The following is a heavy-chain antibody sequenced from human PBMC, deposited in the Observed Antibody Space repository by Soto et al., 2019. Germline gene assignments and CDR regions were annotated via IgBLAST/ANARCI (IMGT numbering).Heavy chain of an antibody. CDR3: ARGYYDFWSGYYISPYGMDV. CDR2: ISSRGSSI. CDR1: VFTFIDYY. D-gene: IGHD3-3*01. Sequence: GWSLRLSCAFSVFTFIDYYMSWIRQAPGKGLEWVSYISSRGSSIYYADSVKGRFTISRDNAKNSLYLQMNGLRAEDTAVYYCARGYYDFWSGYYISPYGMDVWGQGTTVTVSS. V-gene: IGHV3-11*01. J-gene: IGHJ6*02.